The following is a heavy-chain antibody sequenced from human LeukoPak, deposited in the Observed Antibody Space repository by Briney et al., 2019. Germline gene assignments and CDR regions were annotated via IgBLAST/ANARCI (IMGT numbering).Heavy chain of an antibody. D-gene: IGHD3-22*01. J-gene: IGHJ4*02. CDR1: GYTFTSYY. CDR2: INPSGGST. Sequence: ASVKVACKASGYTFTSYYMHWVRQAPGQGLEWMGIINPSGGSTSYAQKFQGRVTMTRDMSTSTVYMELSSLRSEDTAVYYCAREAPTYYYDSSGPLDYWGQGTLVTVSS. V-gene: IGHV1-46*01. CDR3: AREAPTYYYDSSGPLDY.